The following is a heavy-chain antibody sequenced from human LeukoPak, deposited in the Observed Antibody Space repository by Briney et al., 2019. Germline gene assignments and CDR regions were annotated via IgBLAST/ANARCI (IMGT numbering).Heavy chain of an antibody. CDR2: ISASNGNT. Sequence: VASVKVSCKASGYTFTSYGISWVRQAPGQGLEWLGWISASNGNTNYAQKLQGRVTMTSDTSTSTAYMDLRSLTPDDTAFYYCARYPLSYTGNWHYFFDYWGQGTLLTVSS. D-gene: IGHD1-7*01. CDR3: ARYPLSYTGNWHYFFDY. J-gene: IGHJ4*02. CDR1: GYTFTSYG. V-gene: IGHV1-18*01.